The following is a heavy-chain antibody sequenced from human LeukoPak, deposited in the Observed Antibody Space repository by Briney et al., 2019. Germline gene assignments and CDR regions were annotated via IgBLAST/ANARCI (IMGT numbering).Heavy chain of an antibody. Sequence: GGSLRLSCAAYGFTLSTYSMNWVRQAPGKGPEEVSSISSSSSYIYYADSVKGRFTISRDNAQNSLYLQMNSLRAEDTAVYYCARVYLPTSYYYYYYMDVWGKGTTVTVSS. D-gene: IGHD3-16*01. CDR3: ARVYLPTSYYYYYYMDV. V-gene: IGHV3-21*01. CDR2: ISSSSSYI. J-gene: IGHJ6*03. CDR1: GFTLSTYS.